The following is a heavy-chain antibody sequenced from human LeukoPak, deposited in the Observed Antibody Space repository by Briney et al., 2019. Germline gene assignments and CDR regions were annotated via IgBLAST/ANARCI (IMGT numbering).Heavy chain of an antibody. J-gene: IGHJ4*02. V-gene: IGHV1-2*02. Sequence: SSVKVSCKASGYTFTGYYMHWVRQAPGQGLEWMGWINPNSGGTNYALKFQGRVTMTRDTSISTAYMELSRVRSDDTDVYFWESTGVGATGSTFFDYWGQGTLVTVSS. CDR1: GYTFTGYY. CDR3: ESTGVGATGSTFFDY. CDR2: INPNSGGT. D-gene: IGHD1-26*01.